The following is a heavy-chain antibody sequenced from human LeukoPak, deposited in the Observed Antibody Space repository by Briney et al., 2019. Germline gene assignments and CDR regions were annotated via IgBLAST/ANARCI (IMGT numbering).Heavy chain of an antibody. Sequence: GGSLRLSCAASGFTFSSYWMNWVRQAPGKGLEWVANIQQDESEKFYVDSVKGRFTIYRDNAKNSLYLQMNSLRAEDTAVYYCARAASYYYGSGIRYYWFDPWGQGTLVSVCS. CDR2: IQQDESEK. V-gene: IGHV3-7*04. D-gene: IGHD3-10*01. CDR1: GFTFSSYW. CDR3: ARAASYYYGSGIRYYWFDP. J-gene: IGHJ5*02.